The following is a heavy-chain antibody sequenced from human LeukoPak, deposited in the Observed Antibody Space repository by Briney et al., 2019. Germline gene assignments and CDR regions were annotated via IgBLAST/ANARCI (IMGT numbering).Heavy chain of an antibody. CDR3: AKETYDFLDS. CDR2: IWYDGSNK. V-gene: IGHV3-33*06. CDR1: GFTFSSYG. D-gene: IGHD3-3*01. Sequence: GRSLRLSCAASGFTFSSYGMPWVRQAPGKGLEWVAVIWYDGSNKYYADSVKGRFTISRDNSKNTLYLQMNSLRAEDPAVYYCAKETYDFLDSWGQGTLVTVSS. J-gene: IGHJ4*02.